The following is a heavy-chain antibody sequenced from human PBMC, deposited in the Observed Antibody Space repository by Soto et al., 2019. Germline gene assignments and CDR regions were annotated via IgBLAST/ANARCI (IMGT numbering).Heavy chain of an antibody. J-gene: IGHJ4*02. CDR2: ISGSGGST. D-gene: IGHD1-26*01. V-gene: IGHV3-23*01. Sequence: EVQLLESGGGLVQPGGSLRLSCAASGFTFSSYAMTWVRPAPGKGLEWVSVISGSGGSTHYAESVTGRFTISRDNSKNRLHLLMNSLTAEDTAVYYCAKEGSGSFHPMDYWGQGTLVTVSS. CDR1: GFTFSSYA. CDR3: AKEGSGSFHPMDY.